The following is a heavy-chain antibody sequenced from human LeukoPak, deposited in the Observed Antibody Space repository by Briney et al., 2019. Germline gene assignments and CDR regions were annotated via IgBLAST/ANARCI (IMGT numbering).Heavy chain of an antibody. CDR3: ARDSGSGSNDY. CDR2: ISAGNGNT. CDR1: GYTFTSYA. Sequence: ASVKVSCKASGYTFTSYAIHWVRQAPGQRLEWMGWISAGNGNTKYSQNFQGRVTFISNTSATTAFMELSSLRSEDAAVYYCARDSGSGSNDYWGQGTLVTVSA. D-gene: IGHD1-26*01. V-gene: IGHV1-3*01. J-gene: IGHJ4*02.